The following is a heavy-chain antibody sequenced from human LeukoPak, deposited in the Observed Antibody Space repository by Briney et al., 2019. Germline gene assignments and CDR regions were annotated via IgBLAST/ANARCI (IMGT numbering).Heavy chain of an antibody. CDR2: IYWDDDK. Sequence: SGPTLVKPSQTLTLTCTFSGFSLRTSGAGVGWIRQPPGKALEWLALIYWDDDKRYSPSLKSRLTITKDTSKNQVVLTMTNMDPVDTATYYCAHTMVRGIILDYWGQGTLVTVSS. V-gene: IGHV2-5*02. CDR1: GFSLRTSGAG. D-gene: IGHD3-10*01. J-gene: IGHJ4*02. CDR3: AHTMVRGIILDY.